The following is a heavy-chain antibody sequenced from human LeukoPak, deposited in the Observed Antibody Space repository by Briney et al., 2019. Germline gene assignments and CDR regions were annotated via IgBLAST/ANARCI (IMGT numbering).Heavy chain of an antibody. V-gene: IGHV4-61*01. D-gene: IGHD6-13*01. Sequence: PSETLSLTCTVSGGSVSSGSYYWSWIRQPPGKGLEWIGYIYYTGSTNYNPSLKSRVTISVDTSKNQFSLKLSSVTAADTAVYYCARGRGQQLVQDLDYWGQGTLVTVSS. CDR2: IYYTGST. J-gene: IGHJ4*02. CDR3: ARGRGQQLVQDLDY. CDR1: GGSVSSGSYY.